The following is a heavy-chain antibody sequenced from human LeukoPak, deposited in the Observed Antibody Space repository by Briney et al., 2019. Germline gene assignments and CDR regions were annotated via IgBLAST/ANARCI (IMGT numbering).Heavy chain of an antibody. Sequence: SETLSLTCAVYGGSFSGYYWSWIRQPPGKGLEWIGEINHSGSTNYNPSLKSRVTISVDTSKNQFSLKLSSVTAADTAVYYCARRFRGHYYYYYMDVWGKGTTVTVSS. CDR3: ARRFRGHYYYYYMDV. V-gene: IGHV4-34*01. CDR1: GGSFSGYY. D-gene: IGHD3-3*01. CDR2: INHSGST. J-gene: IGHJ6*03.